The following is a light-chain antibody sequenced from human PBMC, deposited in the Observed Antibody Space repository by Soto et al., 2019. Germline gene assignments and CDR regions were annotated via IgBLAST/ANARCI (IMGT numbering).Light chain of an antibody. V-gene: IGKV3-20*01. Sequence: APCTLSCSPGDRATLSCSSSQTVRNNYLAWYQQKPGHAPRLLIYDASSRATGIPDRFSGGGSGTDLTLTIIRLEPEDFAVYYCQQFTRYPLTVGRGTKVDIK. CDR2: DAS. CDR1: QTVRNNY. J-gene: IGKJ4*01. CDR3: QQFTRYPLT.